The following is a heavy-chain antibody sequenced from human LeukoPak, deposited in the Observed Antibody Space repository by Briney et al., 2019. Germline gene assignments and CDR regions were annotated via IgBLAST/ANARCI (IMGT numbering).Heavy chain of an antibody. CDR3: ARDGDQYYYDSSGYYFDY. Sequence: ASVKVSCKASGYTFTNYYMHWMRQAPGQGLEWMGIINPSGGSTSYAQKFQGRVTMTRDTSTSTVYMELSSLRSEDTAVYYCARDGDQYYYDSSGYYFDYWGQGTLVTVSS. CDR2: INPSGGST. D-gene: IGHD3-22*01. J-gene: IGHJ4*02. V-gene: IGHV1-46*01. CDR1: GYTFTNYY.